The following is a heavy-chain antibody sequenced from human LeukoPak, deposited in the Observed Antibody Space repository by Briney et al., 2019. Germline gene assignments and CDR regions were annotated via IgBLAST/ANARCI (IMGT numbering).Heavy chain of an antibody. D-gene: IGHD6-19*01. Sequence: GGSLRLSCAASEFTYGMNWVRQAPGKGLEWVANIKQDGSVKHYVDSVKGRFTISRDNTKNSLYLQMNSLRAEDTAVYYCLGGTGWIFDYWAREPWSPPPQ. CDR3: LGGTGWIFDY. V-gene: IGHV3-7*01. CDR1: EFTYG. J-gene: IGHJ4*02. CDR2: IKQDGSVK.